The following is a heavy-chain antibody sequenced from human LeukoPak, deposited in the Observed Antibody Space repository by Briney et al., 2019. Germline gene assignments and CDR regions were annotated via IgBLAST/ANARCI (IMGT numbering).Heavy chain of an antibody. Sequence: GGSLTLSRAASGFTFRSYSMHWVRPPPGKGLEYGSAISSSGGSTYHAHSVSSRFTISRDKTKNTLYLQMCSLRAEDIAFYCCARTYCSSTSCLVDYWGQGTLVTVS. V-gene: IGHV3-64*01. D-gene: IGHD2-2*01. CDR3: ARTYCSSTSCLVDY. CDR2: ISSSGGST. J-gene: IGHJ4*02. CDR1: GFTFRSYS.